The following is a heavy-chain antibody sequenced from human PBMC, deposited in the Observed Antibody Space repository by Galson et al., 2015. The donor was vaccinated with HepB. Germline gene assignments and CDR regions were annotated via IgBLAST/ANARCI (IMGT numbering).Heavy chain of an antibody. J-gene: IGHJ6*02. Sequence: SLRLSCAASGFTFSSYAMSWVRQAPGKGLEWVSAISGSGGSTYYADSVKGRFTISRDNSKNTLYLQMNSLRAEDTAVYYCANYNWNDGLAYYYGMDVWGQGTTVTVSS. D-gene: IGHD1-1*01. CDR3: ANYNWNDGLAYYYGMDV. V-gene: IGHV3-23*01. CDR1: GFTFSSYA. CDR2: ISGSGGST.